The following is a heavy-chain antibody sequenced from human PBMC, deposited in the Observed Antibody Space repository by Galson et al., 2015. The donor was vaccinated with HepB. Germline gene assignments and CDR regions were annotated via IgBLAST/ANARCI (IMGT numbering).Heavy chain of an antibody. V-gene: IGHV4-34*01. CDR1: GGSFSGYY. CDR3: AREGYYDSSGYLASPLYDAFDI. Sequence: TLSLTCAVYGGSFSGYYWSWIRQPPGKGLEWIGEINHSGSTNYNPSLKSRVTISVDTSKNQFSLKLSSVTAADTAVYYCAREGYYDSSGYLASPLYDAFDIWGQGTMVTISS. CDR2: INHSGST. D-gene: IGHD3-22*01. J-gene: IGHJ3*02.